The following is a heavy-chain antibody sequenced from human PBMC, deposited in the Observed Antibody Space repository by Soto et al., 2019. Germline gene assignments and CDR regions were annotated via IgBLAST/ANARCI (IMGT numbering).Heavy chain of an antibody. CDR3: ASPRWNYIY. D-gene: IGHD1-7*01. Sequence: QVQLQQWGAGLLKPSETLSLTCAVSGGSFSGYYWSWIRQPPGKGLEWIGEMNDSGSTKYNASLESRVAISVDTSKGHFSLTLTSVTAADTAVYYCASPRWNYIYWGQGTLVAPSS. CDR1: GGSFSGYY. V-gene: IGHV4-34*01. CDR2: MNDSGST. J-gene: IGHJ4*02.